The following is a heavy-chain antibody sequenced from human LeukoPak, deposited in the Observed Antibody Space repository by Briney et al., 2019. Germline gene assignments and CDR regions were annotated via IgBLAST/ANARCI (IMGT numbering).Heavy chain of an antibody. CDR2: INHSGST. D-gene: IGHD6-19*01. V-gene: IGHV4-39*07. CDR1: GGSISSGGYY. J-gene: IGHJ4*02. Sequence: SETLSLACTVSGGSISSGGYYWSWIRQPPDKGLEWIGEINHSGSTTYNPSLKSRATISVDTSKKQFSLKLNSVTAADTAVYYCASSGWYRGYWGQGTLVTVSS. CDR3: ASSGWYRGY.